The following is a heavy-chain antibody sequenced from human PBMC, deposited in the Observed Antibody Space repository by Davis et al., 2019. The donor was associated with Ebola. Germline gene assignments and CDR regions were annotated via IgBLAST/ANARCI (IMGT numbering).Heavy chain of an antibody. D-gene: IGHD1-26*01. CDR3: ARTSLVGTTTTASDI. CDR2: ISTYNGNT. J-gene: IGHJ3*02. CDR1: GYTFTSYD. Sequence: AASVKVSCKASGYTFTSYDINWVRQAPGQGLEWMGWISTYNGNTNYAQKLQGRVTMTTDTSTSTAYMELRSLRSDDTAVYYCARTSLVGTTTTASDIWGQGTLVTVSS. V-gene: IGHV1-18*01.